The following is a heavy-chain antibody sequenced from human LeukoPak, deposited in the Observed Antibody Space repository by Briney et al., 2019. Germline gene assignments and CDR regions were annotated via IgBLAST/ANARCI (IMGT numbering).Heavy chain of an antibody. Sequence: ASVKVSCKASGYTFTGYYMHWVRQAPGQGLEWMGRINPNSGGTNYAQKFQGRVTMTRDTSISTVYMELSRLRSDDTAVYYCARGAQASSSWYLDYWGQGTLVTVSS. D-gene: IGHD6-13*01. J-gene: IGHJ4*02. CDR1: GYTFTGYY. CDR3: ARGAQASSSWYLDY. V-gene: IGHV1-2*06. CDR2: INPNSGGT.